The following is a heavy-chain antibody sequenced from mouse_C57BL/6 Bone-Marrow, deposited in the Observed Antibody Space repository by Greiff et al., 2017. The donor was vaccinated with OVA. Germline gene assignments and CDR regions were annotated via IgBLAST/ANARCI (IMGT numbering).Heavy chain of an antibody. Sequence: EVKLQESGPELVKPGASVKISCKASGYSFTDYNMNWVKQSNGKSLEWIGVINPNYGTTSYNQKFKGKATLTVDQSSSTAYMQLNSLTSEDSAVYYCARVTTVPYWYFDVWGTGTTVTVSS. CDR3: ARVTTVPYWYFDV. D-gene: IGHD1-1*01. J-gene: IGHJ1*03. CDR2: INPNYGTT. CDR1: GYSFTDYN. V-gene: IGHV1-39*01.